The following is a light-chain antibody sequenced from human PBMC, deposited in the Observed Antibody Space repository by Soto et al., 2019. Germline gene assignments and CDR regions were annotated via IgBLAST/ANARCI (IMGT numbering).Light chain of an antibody. V-gene: IGKV3D-20*02. CDR1: ESVSSSF. CDR2: GAS. CDR3: QQRSNWPLT. J-gene: IGKJ5*01. Sequence: EVVLTQSPGTLSLPPGERATLSCRASESVSSSFLTWYQPKPGQAPRLLIYGASSMATGIPDRFSGSGSGTDFTLTISRLEPEDFAVYYCQQRSNWPLTFGQGTRLEIK.